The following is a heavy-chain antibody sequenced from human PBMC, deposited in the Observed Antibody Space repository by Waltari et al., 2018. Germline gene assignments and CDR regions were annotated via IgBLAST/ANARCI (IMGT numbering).Heavy chain of an antibody. CDR2: VEPEDGET. Sequence: EVQLVQSGAEVKKPGATVKISCKASGYTFTDYYMHWVQQAPGKGLEWMGRVEPEDGETIEAEKCQGRVTITADTSTDTAYMELSSLRSEDTAVYYCASLKRASYYYGMDVWGQGTTVTVSS. V-gene: IGHV1-69-2*01. CDR1: GYTFTDYY. J-gene: IGHJ6*02. CDR3: ASLKRASYYYGMDV.